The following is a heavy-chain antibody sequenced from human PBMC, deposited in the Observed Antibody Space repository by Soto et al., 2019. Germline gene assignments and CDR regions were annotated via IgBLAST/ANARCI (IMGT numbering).Heavy chain of an antibody. CDR1: GFTFSSYA. V-gene: IGHV3-23*01. CDR3: AKRPGLLFDY. J-gene: IGHJ4*02. Sequence: EVQLLESGGGLVQPGGSLRLSCAASGFTFSSYAMSWVRQAPGKGLGWVSAISGSGGSTYYAYSVKGRFTISRDNSKSTLYLQMNSLRAEDTAVYYCAKRPGLLFDYWGQGTLVTVSS. D-gene: IGHD3-22*01. CDR2: ISGSGGST.